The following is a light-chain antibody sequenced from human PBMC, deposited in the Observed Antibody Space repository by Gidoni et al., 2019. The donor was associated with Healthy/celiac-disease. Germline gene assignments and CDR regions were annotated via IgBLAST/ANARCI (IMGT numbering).Light chain of an antibody. CDR1: NIGSKS. CDR2: DDS. J-gene: IGLJ2*01. Sequence: SSVLTQPPSVSVAPGQTASITCGGNNIGSKSVHWYQQKPGQAPVLVVYDDSDRPSGIPERFSGSNSGNTATLTISRVEAGDEADYYCQVWDSSSDHVVFGGGTKLTVL. V-gene: IGLV3-21*02. CDR3: QVWDSSSDHVV.